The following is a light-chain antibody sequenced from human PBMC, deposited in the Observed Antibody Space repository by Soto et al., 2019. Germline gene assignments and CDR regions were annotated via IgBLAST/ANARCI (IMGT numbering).Light chain of an antibody. CDR1: SRDVGFYDY. J-gene: IGLJ2*01. CDR3: KSYAGNNTVV. CDR2: EVS. Sequence: QSVLTQPPSASGSPGQSVTISCTGTSRDVGFYDYVSWYQQHPGKAPKLMIYEVSNRPSGVPDRFSGSKSANTASLTVSGLQAEDEADYYCKSYAGNNTVVFGGGTKVTVL. V-gene: IGLV2-8*01.